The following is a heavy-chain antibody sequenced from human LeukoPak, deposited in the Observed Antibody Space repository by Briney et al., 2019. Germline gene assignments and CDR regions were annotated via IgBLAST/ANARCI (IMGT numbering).Heavy chain of an antibody. CDR1: GGSLSSSY. D-gene: IGHD6-19*01. J-gene: IGHJ5*02. V-gene: IGHV4-59*01. CDR3: AREVAVAGNNWFDP. CDR2: IYYSGST. Sequence: PSETLSLTCTVSGGSLSSSYWSWIRQPPGRGLEWIGYIYYSGSTNYNPSLKSRVTMSVDPSQTQFSLKVSSVTAADTAVYFCAREVAVAGNNWFDPWGRGILVTVSS.